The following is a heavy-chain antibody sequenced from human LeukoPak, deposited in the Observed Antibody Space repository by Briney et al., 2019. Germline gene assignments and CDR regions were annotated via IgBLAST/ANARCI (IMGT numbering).Heavy chain of an antibody. V-gene: IGHV4-59*08. CDR1: GGSISSYY. CDR2: IYYSGGT. J-gene: IGHJ4*02. D-gene: IGHD6-19*01. Sequence: SETLSLTCTVSGGSISSYYWSWIRQPPGKGLEWIGYIYYSGGTNYNPSLKSRVTISVDTSKNQFSLKLSSVTAADTAVYYCARHVPIAVAGYDYWGQGTLVTVSS. CDR3: ARHVPIAVAGYDY.